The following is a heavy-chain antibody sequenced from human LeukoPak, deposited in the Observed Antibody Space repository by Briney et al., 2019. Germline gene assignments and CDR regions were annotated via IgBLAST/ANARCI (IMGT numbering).Heavy chain of an antibody. V-gene: IGHV1-24*01. J-gene: IGHJ3*02. CDR1: GYTFTGYY. CDR2: FDPEDGET. CDR3: ATGRFVVTAPYHPLGAFDI. Sequence: ASVKVSCKASGYTFTGYYMHWVRQAPGKGLEWMGGFDPEDGETIYAQKFQGRVTMTEDTSTDTAYMELSSLRSEDTAVYYCATGRFVVTAPYHPLGAFDIWGQGTMVTVSS. D-gene: IGHD2-21*02.